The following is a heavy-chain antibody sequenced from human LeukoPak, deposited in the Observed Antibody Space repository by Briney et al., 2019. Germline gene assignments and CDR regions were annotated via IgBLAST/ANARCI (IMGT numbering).Heavy chain of an antibody. J-gene: IGHJ4*02. CDR3: AEDRVPASGSYYRGAFDY. V-gene: IGHV3-23*01. CDR2: INYGGTVT. CDR1: GFTFSSDA. Sequence: GGSLRLSCAAPGFTFSSDAMGWARQAPGKGLGWVSSINYGGTVTYYADSVKGRFTISRDNSKNMVFLQMYSLRAEDTAVYYCAEDRVPASGSYYRGAFDYWGQGTLVPVSS. D-gene: IGHD3-10*01.